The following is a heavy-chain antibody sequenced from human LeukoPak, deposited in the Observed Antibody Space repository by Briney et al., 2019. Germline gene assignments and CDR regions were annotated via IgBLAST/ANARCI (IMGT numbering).Heavy chain of an antibody. Sequence: GGSLRLSCAASGSTVSSNYMSWVRQAPGKGLEWVSVIYSGGSTYYADSVKGRFTISRDNSKNTLYLQMHSLRAEDTAVYYCARGVAAAGIDYWGQGTLVTVSS. J-gene: IGHJ4*02. D-gene: IGHD6-13*01. CDR2: IYSGGST. CDR1: GSTVSSNY. CDR3: ARGVAAAGIDY. V-gene: IGHV3-66*01.